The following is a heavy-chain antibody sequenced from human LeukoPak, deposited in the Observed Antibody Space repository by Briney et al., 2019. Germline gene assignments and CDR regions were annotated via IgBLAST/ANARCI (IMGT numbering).Heavy chain of an antibody. CDR3: ARVTGGRYCSTTSCYMRGWFDP. D-gene: IGHD2-2*02. Sequence: GASVKVSCKASGGTFSSYAISWVRQAPGQGLEWMRRIIPVFGTSNYAQKFQGRVTITADESTRTAYMELSSLRSEDTAVYYCARVTGGRYCSTTSCYMRGWFDPWGQGTLVTVSS. CDR1: GGTFSSYA. V-gene: IGHV1-69*13. J-gene: IGHJ5*02. CDR2: IIPVFGTS.